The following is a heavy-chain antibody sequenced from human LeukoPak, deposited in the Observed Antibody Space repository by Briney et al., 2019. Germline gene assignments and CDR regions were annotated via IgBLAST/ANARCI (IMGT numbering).Heavy chain of an antibody. V-gene: IGHV4-59*08. CDR1: GGSISTYY. J-gene: IGHJ4*02. Sequence: PSETLSLTCTVSGGSISTYYWSWIRQPPGKGLEWIGYIYYSGSINYNPSLKSRVTISVDTSKNQFSLKLSSVTAADTAVYYCARTYYYYSGSFYEGLYFDYWGQGTLVTVSS. D-gene: IGHD3-10*01. CDR3: ARTYYYYSGSFYEGLYFDY. CDR2: IYYSGSI.